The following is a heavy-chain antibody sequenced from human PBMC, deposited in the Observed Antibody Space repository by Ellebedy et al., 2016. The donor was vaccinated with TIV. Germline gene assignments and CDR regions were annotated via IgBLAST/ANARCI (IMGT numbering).Heavy chain of an antibody. Sequence: GESLKISCAASGFTFRNFAMTWVRQAPGKGLEWVSSISSSGVSSDYADSVRGRVTLSRDNSKSTLYLQMNSLRADDSAEYYCAKLDSSGYYYGRLDYWGQGTLVTVSS. J-gene: IGHJ4*02. CDR2: ISSSGVSS. D-gene: IGHD3-22*01. CDR1: GFTFRNFA. V-gene: IGHV3-23*01. CDR3: AKLDSSGYYYGRLDY.